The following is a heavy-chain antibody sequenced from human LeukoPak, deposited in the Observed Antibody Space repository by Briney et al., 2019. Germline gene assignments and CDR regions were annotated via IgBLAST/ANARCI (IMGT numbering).Heavy chain of an antibody. CDR3: ARDGTWIQLWLQGDTSYYFDY. CDR1: GYTFTSYA. CDR2: INPNSGDT. D-gene: IGHD5-18*01. J-gene: IGHJ4*02. V-gene: IGHV1-2*02. Sequence: GASVKVSCKASGYTFTSYAMNWVRQAPGQGLEWMGWINPNSGDTNYAQKFQGRVTMTRDTSISTAYMELSRLRSDDTAVYYCARDGTWIQLWLQGDTSYYFDYWGQGTLVTVSS.